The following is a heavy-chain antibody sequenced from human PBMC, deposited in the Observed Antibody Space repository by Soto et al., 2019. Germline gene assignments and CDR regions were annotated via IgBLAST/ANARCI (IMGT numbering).Heavy chain of an antibody. CDR1: GYTFISYA. D-gene: IGHD6-13*01. V-gene: IGHV1-3*01. CDR3: ARDPGGAAAGTNFAY. CDR2: FNAGTGDT. Sequence: GASVKVSCKASGYTFISYALHWVRQAPGQRLEWMGWFNAGTGDTIYSQKFQGRVTLTWDTSATTAYMELSSLTSEDTGVYYCARDPGGAAAGTNFAYWGLGTLVTVSS. J-gene: IGHJ4*02.